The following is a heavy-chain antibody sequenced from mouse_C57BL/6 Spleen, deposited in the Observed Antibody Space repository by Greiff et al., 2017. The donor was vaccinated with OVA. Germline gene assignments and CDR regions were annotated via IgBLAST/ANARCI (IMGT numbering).Heavy chain of an antibody. CDR3: ARSELGRGGFDY. CDR1: GYAFSSSW. CDR2: IYPGDGDT. Sequence: VQLQQSGPELVKPGASVKISCKASGYAFSSSWMNWVKQRPGKGLEWIGRIYPGDGDTNYTGKFKGKATLPADKSSSTAYMRLSSLPSEDSAVYFCARSELGRGGFDYWGQGTTLTVSS. J-gene: IGHJ2*01. V-gene: IGHV1-82*01. D-gene: IGHD4-1*01.